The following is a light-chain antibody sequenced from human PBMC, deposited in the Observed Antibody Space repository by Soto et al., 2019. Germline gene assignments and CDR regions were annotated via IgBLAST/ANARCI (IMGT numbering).Light chain of an antibody. J-gene: IGKJ3*01. V-gene: IGKV1-33*01. CDR1: QDISTY. Sequence: DIQMTQSPSSLSASVGDRVTVTCQAIQDISTYLNWYQQKPGRAPKLLIYDASNLETGVPSRFSGSGSGTDFTFTIRSLQPEDIATYYCQQYDNLLTFGPGTKVDIK. CDR3: QQYDNLLT. CDR2: DAS.